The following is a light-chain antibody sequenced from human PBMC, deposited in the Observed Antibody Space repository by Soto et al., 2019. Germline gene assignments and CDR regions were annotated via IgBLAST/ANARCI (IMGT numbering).Light chain of an antibody. Sequence: QSVLTQPRSVSGSPGQSVTISCTGTSSDVGYYNYVSWYQQHPGKAPKLMIYDVIKRPSGVPDRFSGSKSGNTASLTISGLQAEDEGDYYCCSYAGSYTEVFGGGTKLTVL. J-gene: IGLJ2*01. V-gene: IGLV2-11*01. CDR1: SSDVGYYNY. CDR3: CSYAGSYTEV. CDR2: DVI.